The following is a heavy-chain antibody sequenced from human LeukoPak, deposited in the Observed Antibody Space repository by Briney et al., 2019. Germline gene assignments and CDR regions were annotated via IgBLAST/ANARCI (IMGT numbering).Heavy chain of an antibody. V-gene: IGHV4-59*01. CDR2: MSYSGRT. D-gene: IGHD2-15*01. CDR3: AQQVVGTSNSFDV. Sequence: SETLSLICTVSGASINAYYWTWIRQSPGKGLEWIGSMSYSGRTNSNPSLKSRVSMSVGPSKSQFSLRLTSVTAADTAIYYCAQQVVGTSNSFDVWGQGTFVAVSS. CDR1: GASINAYY. J-gene: IGHJ3*01.